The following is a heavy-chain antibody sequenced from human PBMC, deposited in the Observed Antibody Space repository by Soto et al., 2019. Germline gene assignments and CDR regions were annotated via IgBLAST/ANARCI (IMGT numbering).Heavy chain of an antibody. V-gene: IGHV4-34*01. Sequence: PSETLSLTCAVYGGSFSGYYWSWIRQPPGKGLEWIGEINHSGSTNYNPSLKSRVTISVDTSKNQFSLKLSSVTAADTAVYYCARGRYCSGGSCPDYWGQGTLVTVSS. CDR1: GGSFSGYY. D-gene: IGHD2-15*01. J-gene: IGHJ4*02. CDR3: ARGRYCSGGSCPDY. CDR2: INHSGST.